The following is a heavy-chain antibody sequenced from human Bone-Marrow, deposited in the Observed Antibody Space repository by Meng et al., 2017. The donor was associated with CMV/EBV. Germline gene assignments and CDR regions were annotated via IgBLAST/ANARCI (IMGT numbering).Heavy chain of an antibody. CDR3: ARNSGYAYYYYYGMDV. D-gene: IGHD5-12*01. Sequence: GESLKISCAASGFTFSNTWMSWVRQAPGKGLEWVSAISGSGGSTYYADSVKGRFTISRDNSKNTLYLQMNSLRAEDTAVYYCARNSGYAYYYYYGMDVWGQGTAVTVSS. J-gene: IGHJ6*02. V-gene: IGHV3-23*01. CDR1: GFTFSNTW. CDR2: ISGSGGST.